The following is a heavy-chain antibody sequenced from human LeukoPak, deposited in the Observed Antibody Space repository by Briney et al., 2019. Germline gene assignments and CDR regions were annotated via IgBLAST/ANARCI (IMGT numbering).Heavy chain of an antibody. V-gene: IGHV4-30-4*01. CDR3: AREGVAARSVDY. J-gene: IGHJ4*02. Sequence: SETLSLTCTVSGGSISSGDYYWSWIRQPPGKGLEWIGYIYYSGSTYYNPSLKSRVTISVDTSKNQFSLKLSSVTAADTAVYYCAREGVAARSVDYWGQGTLVTVSS. D-gene: IGHD6-6*01. CDR2: IYYSGST. CDR1: GGSISSGDYY.